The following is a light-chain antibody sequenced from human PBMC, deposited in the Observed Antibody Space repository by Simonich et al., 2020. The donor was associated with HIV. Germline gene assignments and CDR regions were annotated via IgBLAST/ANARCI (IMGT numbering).Light chain of an antibody. V-gene: IGKV3-15*01. CDR3: QQYNNWPHYT. CDR2: GAF. CDR1: QGITNS. J-gene: IGKJ2*01. Sequence: MTQSPSSLSASVGDRVTITCRAGQGITNSLAWYQQKPGQAPRLLIYGAFTRATGVPARFSGSGSGTEFTLTISSMQSEDFAVYYCQQYNNWPHYTFGQGTKLEIK.